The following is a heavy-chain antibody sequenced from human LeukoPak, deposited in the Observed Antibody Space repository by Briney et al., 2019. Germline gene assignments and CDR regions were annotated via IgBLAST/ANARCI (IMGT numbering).Heavy chain of an antibody. V-gene: IGHV3-15*01. Sequence: PGGSLRLSCAVSGVTFSNYSMNWVRQAPGKGLEWVGRIKSKTDGGTTDYAAPVKGRFTISRDDSKNTLYLQMNSLKTEDTAVYYCTTDENWQLPDYWGQGTLVTVSS. CDR1: GVTFSNYS. CDR3: TTDENWQLPDY. J-gene: IGHJ4*02. CDR2: IKSKTDGGTT. D-gene: IGHD6-6*01.